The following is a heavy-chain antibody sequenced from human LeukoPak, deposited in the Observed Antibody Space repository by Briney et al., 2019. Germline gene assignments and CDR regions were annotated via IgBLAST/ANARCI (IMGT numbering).Heavy chain of an antibody. CDR2: ISHSGST. CDR1: GGSISNYY. J-gene: IGHJ4*02. CDR3: AGHHPRNTVDF. V-gene: IGHV4-59*08. D-gene: IGHD2-8*02. Sequence: SETLSLTCTVSGGSISNYYWSWIRQPPGKGLEWIGYISHSGSTNYSPSLRSRVTISLDTSKNQFSLKLSSVTAADTAVYYCAGHHPRNTVDFWGQGTLVTVSS.